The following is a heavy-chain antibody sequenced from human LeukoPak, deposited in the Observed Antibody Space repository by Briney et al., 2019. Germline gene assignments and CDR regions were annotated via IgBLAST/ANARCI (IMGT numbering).Heavy chain of an antibody. J-gene: IGHJ4*02. V-gene: IGHV3-23*01. D-gene: IGHD2-21*01. CDR2: ISGSGGST. CDR3: AKGAVERGDYFDY. CDR1: GFTFSSYA. Sequence: GGSLRLSCAASGFTFSSYAMSWVRQAPGKGLEWVSAISGSGGSTYYADSVKGGFTISRDNSKTTLYLQMNSLRAEDTAVYYCAKGAVERGDYFDYWGQGTLVTVSS.